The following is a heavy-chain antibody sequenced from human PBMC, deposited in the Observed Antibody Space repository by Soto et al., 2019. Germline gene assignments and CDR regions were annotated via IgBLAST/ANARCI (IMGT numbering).Heavy chain of an antibody. J-gene: IGHJ4*02. V-gene: IGHV1-2*04. D-gene: IGHD5-18*01. CDR3: ARGNTIQRYTSTDY. Sequence: QVQLVQSGAEVKKPGASVKVSCKASGYTFTGYYMHWVRQAPGQGLEWMGWINPNSGGTNYAQKFKGWVTRTRDTSISTAYMELSRLRSDDTAVYYCARGNTIQRYTSTDYWGQGTLVTVSS. CDR2: INPNSGGT. CDR1: GYTFTGYY.